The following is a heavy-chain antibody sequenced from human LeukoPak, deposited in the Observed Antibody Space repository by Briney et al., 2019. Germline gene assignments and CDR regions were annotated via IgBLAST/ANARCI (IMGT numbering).Heavy chain of an antibody. CDR2: IYYSGST. CDR3: ARDRSYYGMTS. Sequence: SQTPSLTCTVSGGSISSGGYYWSWIRQYPGKGLEWIGYIYYSGSTYYNPSLKSRVTISVDTSKNQFSLKLSSVTAADTAVYYCARDRSYYGMTSGAKGPRSPSP. J-gene: IGHJ6*02. V-gene: IGHV4-31*03. CDR1: GGSISSGGYY.